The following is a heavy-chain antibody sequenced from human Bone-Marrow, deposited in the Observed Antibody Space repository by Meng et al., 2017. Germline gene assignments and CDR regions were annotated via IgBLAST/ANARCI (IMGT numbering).Heavy chain of an antibody. V-gene: IGHV1-3*01. CDR2: INAGNGNT. J-gene: IGHJ6*02. CDR1: GYTFTSYA. CDR3: ASSGYSSSWSSYYYGMDV. D-gene: IGHD6-13*01. Sequence: ASVKVSCKASGYTFTSYAMHWVRQAPGQRLEWMGWINAGNGNTNYAQKLQGRVTMTTDTSTSTAYMELRSLRSDDTAVYYCASSGYSSSWSSYYYGMDVWGQGTTVTVSS.